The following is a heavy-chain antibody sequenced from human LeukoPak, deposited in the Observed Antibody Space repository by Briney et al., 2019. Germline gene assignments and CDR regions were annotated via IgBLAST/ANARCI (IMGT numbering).Heavy chain of an antibody. V-gene: IGHV4-34*01. D-gene: IGHD3-16*01. Sequence: SETLSLTCAVYGGSFSGYYWSWIRQPPGKGLEWIGEINHSGSTYYNPSLKSRVTISVDTSKNQFSLKLSSVTAADTAVYYCARVITTYYFDYWGQGTLVTVSS. CDR1: GGSFSGYY. CDR3: ARVITTYYFDY. CDR2: INHSGST. J-gene: IGHJ4*02.